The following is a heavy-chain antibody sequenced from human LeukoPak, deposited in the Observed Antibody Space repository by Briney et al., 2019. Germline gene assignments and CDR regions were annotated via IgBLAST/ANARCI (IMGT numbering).Heavy chain of an antibody. CDR2: ISGSGGST. D-gene: IGHD6-19*01. J-gene: IGHJ4*02. CDR1: GFTFSTYA. CDR3: ARVAGTKCFDY. V-gene: IGHV3-23*01. Sequence: GGSLRLSCAASGFTFSTYAVSWVRQAPGKGLEWVSSISGSGGSTSYADSVKGRFTISRDNSKNALYLQINSLRAEDTAIYYCARVAGTKCFDYWGQGTLVTVSS.